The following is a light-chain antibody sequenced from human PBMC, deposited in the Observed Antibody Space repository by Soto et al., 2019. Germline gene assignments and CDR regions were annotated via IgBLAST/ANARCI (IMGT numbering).Light chain of an antibody. CDR2: TDN. J-gene: IGLJ3*02. V-gene: IGLV1-44*01. CDR3: ASWDDTLNAWV. CDR1: SSNIGSYS. Sequence: QSVLTQPPSASGTPGQKVTISCSESSSNIGSYSFTWYQQLPGTAPKLLIHTDNQRPSGVPDRFSGSKSGTSASLAISGLQSEDEGQYYCASWDDTLNAWVFGGVTKVTVL.